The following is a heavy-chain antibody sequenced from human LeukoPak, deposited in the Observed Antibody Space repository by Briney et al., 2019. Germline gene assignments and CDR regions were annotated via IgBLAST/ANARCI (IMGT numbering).Heavy chain of an antibody. J-gene: IGHJ4*02. Sequence: PGTLSLTCGVSGGSIDITNYWSWVRQAPGKGLEWIGEISHSGTTNYNPSLRSRVTMFLDRANNQFSLSLTSVTAADSAVYYCTRENRPFCPFAYWGQGVLGTVSS. D-gene: IGHD2/OR15-2a*01. CDR3: TRENRPFCPFAY. CDR1: GGSIDITNY. CDR2: ISHSGTT. V-gene: IGHV4-4*03.